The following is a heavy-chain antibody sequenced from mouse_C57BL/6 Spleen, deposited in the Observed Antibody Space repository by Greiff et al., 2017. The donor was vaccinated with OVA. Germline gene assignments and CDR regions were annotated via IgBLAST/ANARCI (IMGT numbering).Heavy chain of an antibody. Sequence: QVQLQQPGAELVKPGASVKLSCKASGYTFTSYWMHWVKQRPGQGLEWIGMIHPNSGSTNYHEKFKGKATLTVDKSSSTAYMQLSSLTSEDSADYYCARNIITTPYYAMDYWGQGTSVTVSS. CDR1: GYTFTSYW. J-gene: IGHJ4*01. D-gene: IGHD2-12*01. CDR2: IHPNSGST. CDR3: ARNIITTPYYAMDY. V-gene: IGHV1-64*01.